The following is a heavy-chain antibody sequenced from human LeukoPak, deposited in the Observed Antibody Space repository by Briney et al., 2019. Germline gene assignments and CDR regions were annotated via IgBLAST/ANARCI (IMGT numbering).Heavy chain of an antibody. D-gene: IGHD6-19*01. Sequence: SVKVSCKASGYTFTSYGISWVRQAPGQGLEWMGGIIPIFGTANYAQKFQGRVTITADKSTSTAYMELSSLRSEDTAVYYCASPIGGYSSGWYFYWGQGTLVTVSS. J-gene: IGHJ4*02. CDR2: IIPIFGTA. CDR1: GYTFTSYG. V-gene: IGHV1-69*06. CDR3: ASPIGGYSSGWYFY.